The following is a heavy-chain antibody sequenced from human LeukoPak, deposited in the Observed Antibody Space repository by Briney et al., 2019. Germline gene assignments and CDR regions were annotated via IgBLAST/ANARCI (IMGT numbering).Heavy chain of an antibody. CDR1: GFTFSDYI. J-gene: IGHJ3*02. Sequence: PGGSLRLSCAASGFTFSDYILDWVRQAPGKGLEWVGRIRKEGQSYTTAYAAYVKCRFTSSRDDSKSSLYLHMNSLKTGDTAVYHCSRDWKGGYNSAFDIWGQGTMVTVSS. CDR3: SRDWKGGYNSAFDI. V-gene: IGHV3-72*01. D-gene: IGHD3-10*01. CDR2: IRKEGQSYTT.